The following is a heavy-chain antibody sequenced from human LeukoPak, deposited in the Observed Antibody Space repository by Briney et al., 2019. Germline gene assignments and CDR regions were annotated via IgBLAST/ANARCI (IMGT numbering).Heavy chain of an antibody. J-gene: IGHJ4*02. CDR2: IFPIFGTA. V-gene: IGHV1-69*13. D-gene: IGHD6-13*01. Sequence: ASVKVSCKASGVTFSSYAISWVRQAPGQGLEWVGGIFPIFGTANYAQKFQGRVTITADESTSTAYMELSSLRSEDTAVYYCARAWGQQQALDYWGQGTLVTVSS. CDR3: ARAWGQQQALDY. CDR1: GVTFSSYA.